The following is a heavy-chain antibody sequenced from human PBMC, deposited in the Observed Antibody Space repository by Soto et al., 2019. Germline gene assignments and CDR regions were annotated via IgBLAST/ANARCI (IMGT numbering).Heavy chain of an antibody. V-gene: IGHV4-4*07. CDR1: GGSISSYY. CDR2: FHSSGST. J-gene: IGHJ5*02. D-gene: IGHD3-16*01. CDR3: VRDGGGNDP. Sequence: QVQLQESGPGLVKPSETLSLTCTVSGGSISSYYWSWIRQPAGTGLEWVGRFHSSGSTNYNPSLKSRLTMSVDTSKNQFSLKLSSVTAADTSVYYCVRDGGGNDPWGQGIPGTVSS.